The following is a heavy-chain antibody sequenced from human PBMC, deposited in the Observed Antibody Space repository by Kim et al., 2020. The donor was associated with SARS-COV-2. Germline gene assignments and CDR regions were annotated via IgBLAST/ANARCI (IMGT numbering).Heavy chain of an antibody. Sequence: GGSLRLSCAASGFSVGGYAMTWVRQAPGKGLEWVSGINEFGTTTYHADSVKGRFTISRDESKNTLYLQMKSLRAEDTAVYYCAKDLLFFTYWGQGTLVTVSS. CDR2: INEFGTTT. V-gene: IGHV3-23*01. D-gene: IGHD3-10*02. CDR3: AKDLLFFTY. J-gene: IGHJ4*02. CDR1: GFSVGGYA.